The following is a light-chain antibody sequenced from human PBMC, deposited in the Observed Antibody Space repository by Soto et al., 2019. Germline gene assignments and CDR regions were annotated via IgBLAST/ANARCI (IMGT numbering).Light chain of an antibody. CDR1: QGITKY. V-gene: IGKV1-16*01. CDR3: QQYDTYPRT. CDR2: ATF. J-gene: IGKJ1*01. Sequence: DIQMTQSPSSLSASVGDRVTITCRASQGITKYLAWFQQKPGKAPKSLVYATFRLQSGVPSRLSGSGPGTNFTLTISSLQPDDFATYFCQQYDTYPRTFGQGTKVEIK.